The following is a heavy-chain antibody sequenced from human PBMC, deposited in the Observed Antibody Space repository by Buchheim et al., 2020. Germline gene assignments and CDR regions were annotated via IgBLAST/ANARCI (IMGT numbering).Heavy chain of an antibody. J-gene: IGHJ4*02. CDR1: GFTFSSYA. CDR3: AKDQGGSVSYYSYYFDY. CDR2: ISGSGGST. D-gene: IGHD3-10*01. Sequence: EVQLLESGGGLVQPGGSLRLSCAASGFTFSSYAMSWVRQAPGKGLEWGSAISGSGGSTYYADSVKGRFTISRDNSKQTLYLQMNSLRAEDTAVYYCAKDQGGSVSYYSYYFDYWGQGTL. V-gene: IGHV3-23*01.